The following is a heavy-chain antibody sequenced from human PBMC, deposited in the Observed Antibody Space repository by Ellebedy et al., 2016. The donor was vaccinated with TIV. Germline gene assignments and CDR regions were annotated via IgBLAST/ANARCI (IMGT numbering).Heavy chain of an antibody. V-gene: IGHV3-74*01. CDR1: GFMFGSDW. J-gene: IGHJ4*02. CDR3: ARDRPGDNFFFDY. D-gene: IGHD2-21*01. Sequence: GESLKISCAASGFMFGSDWMHWVRQAAGKGPVWVARIDQYGSGTDSADFVKGRFTISRDNARDMLYLQMNSLRAEDTGLYYCARDRPGDNFFFDYWGQGTPVTVSS. CDR2: IDQYGSGT.